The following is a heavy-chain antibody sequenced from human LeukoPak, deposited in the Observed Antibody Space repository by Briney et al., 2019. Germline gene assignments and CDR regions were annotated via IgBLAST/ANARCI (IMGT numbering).Heavy chain of an antibody. D-gene: IGHD3-10*01. CDR1: GYPFTTYD. V-gene: IGHV1-8*01. Sequence: ASVKVSCKASGYPFTTYDINWVRQATGQGLEWMGWMNPNSGNTGYAQKFQGRVTMTRNTSMSTAYMELNSLRSEDTAVYYCARANYYGSGKKDLDYWGQGTLVTVSS. J-gene: IGHJ4*02. CDR2: MNPNSGNT. CDR3: ARANYYGSGKKDLDY.